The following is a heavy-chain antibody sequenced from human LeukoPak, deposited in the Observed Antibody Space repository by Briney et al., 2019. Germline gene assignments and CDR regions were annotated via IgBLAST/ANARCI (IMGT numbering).Heavy chain of an antibody. J-gene: IGHJ4*02. CDR2: ISGSGDST. V-gene: IGHV3-23*01. CDR1: GFTLRSYV. Sequence: GGSLRLSCVASGFTLRSYVMNWVRQTPGKGLEWVSSISGSGDSTFYADSVKGRFSISRDNSKNTLYLQVNGLRTEDTAVYYCAKDRLLNCRGDCYIFDYWGQGTLVTVSS. CDR3: AKDRLLNCRGDCYIFDY. D-gene: IGHD2-21*02.